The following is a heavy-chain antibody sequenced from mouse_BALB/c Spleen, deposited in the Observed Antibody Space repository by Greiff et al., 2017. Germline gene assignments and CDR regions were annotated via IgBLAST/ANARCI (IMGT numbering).Heavy chain of an antibody. V-gene: IGHV5-6-4*01. CDR1: GFTFSSYT. J-gene: IGHJ2*01. CDR2: ISSGGSYT. Sequence: EVQVVESGGGLVKPGGSLKLSCAASGFTFSSYTMSWVRQTPEKRLEWVATISSGGSYTYYPDSVKGRFTISRDNAKNTLYLQMSSLKSEDTAMYYCTRLPDDYDVYYFDDWGQGTTRTVSA. D-gene: IGHD2-4*01. CDR3: TRLPDDYDVYYFDD.